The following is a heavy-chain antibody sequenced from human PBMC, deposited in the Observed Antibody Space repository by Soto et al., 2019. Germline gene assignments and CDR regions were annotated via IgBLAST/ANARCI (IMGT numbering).Heavy chain of an antibody. CDR1: GGSISSYY. V-gene: IGHV4-59*01. CDR2: ISYSGST. Sequence: QVQLQESGPGLVKPSETLSLTCTVSGGSISSYYWIWIRQPPGKGLEWIGYISYSGSTNYTPSLKSRPTISVDTSKNQFSLKLRSVTAADTDVYYCARASPYGDYALDYWCHGTLVTVSS. D-gene: IGHD4-17*01. J-gene: IGHJ4*01. CDR3: ARASPYGDYALDY.